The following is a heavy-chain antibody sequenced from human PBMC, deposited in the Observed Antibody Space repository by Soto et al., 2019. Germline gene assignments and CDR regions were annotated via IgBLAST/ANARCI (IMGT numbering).Heavy chain of an antibody. D-gene: IGHD4-4*01. CDR3: ASFQSDSTVTNWFEP. J-gene: IGHJ5*02. CDR1: GGSISSGGYY. Sequence: SETLSLTCTVSGGSISSGGYYWSWIRQHPGKGLEWIGYIYYSGSTYYNPSLKSRVTISVDTSKNQFSLKLSSVTAADTAVYYCASFQSDSTVTNWFEPWGQGTLVTVSS. CDR2: IYYSGST. V-gene: IGHV4-31*03.